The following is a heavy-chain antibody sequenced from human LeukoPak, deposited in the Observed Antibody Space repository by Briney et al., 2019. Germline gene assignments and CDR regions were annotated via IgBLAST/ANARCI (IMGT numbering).Heavy chain of an antibody. V-gene: IGHV4-30-4*01. CDR1: GGSISSGDYY. CDR3: AREYHRANWFDP. D-gene: IGHD2-2*01. CDR2: IYYSGST. J-gene: IGHJ5*02. Sequence: PSETLSLTCTVSGGSISSGDYYWSWIRQPPGKGLEWIGYIYYSGSTYYNPSLKSRVTISVDTSKNQLSLKLSSVTAADTAVYYCAREYHRANWFDPWGQGTLDTVSS.